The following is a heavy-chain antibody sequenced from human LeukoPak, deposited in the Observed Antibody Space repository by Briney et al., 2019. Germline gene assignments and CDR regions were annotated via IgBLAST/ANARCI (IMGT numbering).Heavy chain of an antibody. CDR3: AREDYGSGPSDFDY. D-gene: IGHD3-10*01. Sequence: ASVKVSCKASGYTFTDYYIHWVRQAPGQGLEWMGWINPNSGGTKYSQKLQGRVTMTRDTSIRTAYMELSRPRSDDTAVFYCAREDYGSGPSDFDYWGQGTLVTVSS. J-gene: IGHJ4*02. CDR1: GYTFTDYY. V-gene: IGHV1-2*02. CDR2: INPNSGGT.